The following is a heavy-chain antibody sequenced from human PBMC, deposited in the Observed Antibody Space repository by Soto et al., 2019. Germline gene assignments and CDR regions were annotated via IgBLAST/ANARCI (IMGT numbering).Heavy chain of an antibody. D-gene: IGHD5-18*01. CDR3: ARGGGYSNPYGFDY. CDR1: GGSISTYY. Sequence: SETLSLTCTVSGGSISTYYWTWIRQPPGKGLEWIGYIYYSGNTNYNPSLKSRVTISEDTSKKQFSLKLSSVTAAATAGYYCARGGGYSNPYGFDYWGQGTLVTVSS. CDR2: IYYSGNT. J-gene: IGHJ4*02. V-gene: IGHV4-59*01.